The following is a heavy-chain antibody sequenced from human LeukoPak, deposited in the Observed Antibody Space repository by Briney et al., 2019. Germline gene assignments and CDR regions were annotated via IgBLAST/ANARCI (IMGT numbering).Heavy chain of an antibody. V-gene: IGHV3-48*02. D-gene: IGHD6-19*01. Sequence: GGSLRLSCAASGFTFSSYSMNWVRQAPGKGLEWVSYISSTSNTIHYADSVKGRFTISRDNAKNSLYLQMNSLRDEDTAVYYCARRGSGSGWYDYWGQGTLATISS. CDR2: ISSTSNTI. CDR3: ARRGSGSGWYDY. CDR1: GFTFSSYS. J-gene: IGHJ4*02.